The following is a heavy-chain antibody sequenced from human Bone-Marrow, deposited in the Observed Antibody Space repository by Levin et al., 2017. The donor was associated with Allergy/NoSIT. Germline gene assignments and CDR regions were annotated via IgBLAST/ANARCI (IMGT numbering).Heavy chain of an antibody. CDR2: MSSDGSKT. J-gene: IGHJ6*02. V-gene: IGHV3-30*18. CDR3: VKDRIAGGSSSSSGYYYYGMDV. Sequence: GESLKISCAASGFTFSSYGMHWVRQAPGKGLEWVAVMSSDGSKTYYADSVRGRFTISRGNSKNRLYLQMNSLRVEDTAVFYCVKDRIAGGSSSSSGYYYYGMDVWGQGTTVTVSS. D-gene: IGHD6-6*01. CDR1: GFTFSSYG.